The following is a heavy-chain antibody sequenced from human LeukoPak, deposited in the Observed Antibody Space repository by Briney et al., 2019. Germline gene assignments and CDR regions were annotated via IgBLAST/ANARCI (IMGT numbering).Heavy chain of an antibody. Sequence: ASVKVSCKASGYTFTGYYMHWVRQAPGQGLEWMGWINPNSGGTNYAQKFQGRVTMTRDTSISTAYMELSGLRSDDTAVYYCARDALEMATISYFDYWGQGTLVTVSS. CDR1: GYTFTGYY. CDR3: ARDALEMATISYFDY. J-gene: IGHJ4*02. CDR2: INPNSGGT. V-gene: IGHV1-2*02. D-gene: IGHD5-24*01.